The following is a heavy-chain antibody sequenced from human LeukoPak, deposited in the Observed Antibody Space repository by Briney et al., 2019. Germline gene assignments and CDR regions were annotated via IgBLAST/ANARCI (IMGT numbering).Heavy chain of an antibody. CDR2: ISGNTGDT. V-gene: IGHV3-23*01. CDR1: GFTFSSYA. D-gene: IGHD1-26*01. CDR3: AKDRAEWEPTGY. J-gene: IGHJ4*02. Sequence: GGSLRLSCAASGFTFSSYAMSWVRQVPGKGLEWVSSISGNTGDTFYADSVKGRFTISRDNSKNTLYLQMNSLRAEDTAVYYCAKDRAEWEPTGYWGQGTLVTVSS.